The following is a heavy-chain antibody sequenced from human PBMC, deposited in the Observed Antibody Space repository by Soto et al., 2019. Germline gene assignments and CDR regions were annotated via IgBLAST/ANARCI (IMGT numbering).Heavy chain of an antibody. Sequence: EVQLLESGGGLVQPGGSLRLSCAASGFTFNSYAMSWVRQAPGKGLEWVSALSGSGGSTFYADSVQGRFTISRDNSKNTLYLQMNSLRAEDTALYYCAKFSSDYGDYAPVVFDYWGQGTLVTVSS. V-gene: IGHV3-23*01. CDR3: AKFSSDYGDYAPVVFDY. D-gene: IGHD4-17*01. J-gene: IGHJ4*02. CDR2: LSGSGGST. CDR1: GFTFNSYA.